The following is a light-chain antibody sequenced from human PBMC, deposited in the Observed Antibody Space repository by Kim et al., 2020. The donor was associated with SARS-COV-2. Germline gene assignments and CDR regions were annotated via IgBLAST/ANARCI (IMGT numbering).Light chain of an antibody. V-gene: IGLV3-1*01. CDR1: NLGEKY. J-gene: IGLJ1*01. Sequence: SYELTQPPSVSVSPGQTASITCSGHNLGEKYAPWYQHKPGQSPVVVIYQNDKRPSGIPERFSGSNSGNTASLTISGTQVVDEADYFCQAWDGSTFVFGTGTQVTFL. CDR3: QAWDGSTFV. CDR2: QND.